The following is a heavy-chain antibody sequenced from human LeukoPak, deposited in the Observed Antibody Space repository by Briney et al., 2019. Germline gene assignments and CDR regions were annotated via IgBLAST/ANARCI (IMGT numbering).Heavy chain of an antibody. CDR1: GDSIVSDPYY. Sequence: SETLSLTCTVSGDSIVSDPYYWSWIRQPAGKGPEWIGRMRISRTTNYNPSFKSRATISADTSKNQFSLMLTSVTAADTAVYYCARDRFGDHSQNYYELGYWGQGKLVTISS. CDR3: ARDRFGDHSQNYYELGY. D-gene: IGHD3-3*01. V-gene: IGHV4-61*02. J-gene: IGHJ4*02. CDR2: MRISRTT.